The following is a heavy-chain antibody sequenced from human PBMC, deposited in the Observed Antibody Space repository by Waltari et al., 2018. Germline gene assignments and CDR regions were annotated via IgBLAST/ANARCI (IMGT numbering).Heavy chain of an antibody. J-gene: IGHJ4*02. Sequence: QVQLVQSGAEVKKPGSSVKVSCKASGGTFSSYAISWVRQAPGQGLEWMGGIDPIFGTANYAQKFQGRGTITADESTGTAYMELSSLRSEDTAVYYCARVRDYGDYVTEYYFDYWGQGTLVTVSS. V-gene: IGHV1-69*01. D-gene: IGHD4-17*01. CDR2: IDPIFGTA. CDR1: GGTFSSYA. CDR3: ARVRDYGDYVTEYYFDY.